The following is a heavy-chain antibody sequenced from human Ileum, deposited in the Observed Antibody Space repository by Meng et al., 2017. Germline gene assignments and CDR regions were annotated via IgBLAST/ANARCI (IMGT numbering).Heavy chain of an antibody. CDR1: GYTFTGYY. CDR3: ARVPRLLWFGDPYY. J-gene: IGHJ4*02. Sequence: ASVKVSCKASGYTFTGYYMHWVRQAPGQGLEWMGWINPNSGGTNYAQKFQGRVTMTRDTSISTAYMELSRLRSDDTAVYYCARVPRLLWFGDPYYWGQGTLVPSPQ. CDR2: INPNSGGT. V-gene: IGHV1-2*02. D-gene: IGHD3-10*01.